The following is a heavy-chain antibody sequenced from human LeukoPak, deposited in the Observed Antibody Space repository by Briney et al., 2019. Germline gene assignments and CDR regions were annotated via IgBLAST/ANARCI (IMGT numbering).Heavy chain of an antibody. CDR1: GFTFSSYA. Sequence: GGSLRLSCAASGFTFSSYAMSWVRQAPGKGLEWVSAISGSGGSTYYADSVKGRFTISRDNSKNTLYLQMNSLRAEDTAVYYCAKDSDIVVVANWFDPWGQGTLVTVSS. CDR2: ISGSGGST. D-gene: IGHD2-15*01. V-gene: IGHV3-23*01. CDR3: AKDSDIVVVANWFDP. J-gene: IGHJ5*02.